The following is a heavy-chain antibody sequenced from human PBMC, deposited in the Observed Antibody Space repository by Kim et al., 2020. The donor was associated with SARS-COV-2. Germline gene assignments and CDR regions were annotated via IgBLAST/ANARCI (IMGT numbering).Heavy chain of an antibody. CDR3: ARENYYGSGSGYYYYYGMDV. V-gene: IGHV3-11*06. J-gene: IGHJ6*02. D-gene: IGHD3-10*01. Sequence: RFTISRDNAKNSLYLQMNSLRAEDTAVYYCARENYYGSGSGYYYYYGMDVWGQGTTVTVSS.